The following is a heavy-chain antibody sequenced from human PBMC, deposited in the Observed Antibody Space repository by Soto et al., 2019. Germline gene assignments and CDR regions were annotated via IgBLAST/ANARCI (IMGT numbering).Heavy chain of an antibody. CDR2: IRSKANSYAT. J-gene: IGHJ6*02. D-gene: IGHD1-26*01. V-gene: IGHV3-73*01. CDR1: GFTFSGSA. CDR3: TPLGYGMDA. Sequence: GGSLRLSCAASGFTFSGSAMHWVRQGSGKGLEWVGRIRSKANSYATAYAASVKGRFTISRDDSKNTAYLQMNSLKTEETDVYYCTPLGYGMDAWGQGTTVTVSS.